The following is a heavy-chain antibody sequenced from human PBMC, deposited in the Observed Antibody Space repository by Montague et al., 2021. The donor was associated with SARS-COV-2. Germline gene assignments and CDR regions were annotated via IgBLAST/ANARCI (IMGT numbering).Heavy chain of an antibody. J-gene: IGHJ4*02. Sequence: SVKVSCKVSGYSLTELPVHWVRQAPGKGLEWMGGVDPEDGKTIYAQNFQGRLTISEDTSADTAYMELSSLRSDDTAVYYCATSVDWGSTGRFDFWGQVTLVTVSS. D-gene: IGHD7-27*01. CDR3: ATSVDWGSTGRFDF. CDR2: VDPEDGKT. CDR1: GYSLTELP. V-gene: IGHV1-24*01.